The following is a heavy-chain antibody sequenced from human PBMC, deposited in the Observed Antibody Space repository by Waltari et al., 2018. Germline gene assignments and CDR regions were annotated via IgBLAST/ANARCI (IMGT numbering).Heavy chain of an antibody. CDR3: ARDVPLGTTVTTKEMGNWFDP. D-gene: IGHD4-17*01. CDR2: IIPILGIA. J-gene: IGHJ5*02. Sequence: QVQLVQSGAEVKKPGSSVKVSCKASGGTFSSYAISWVRQAPGQGLEWMGGIIPILGIANYAQKFQGRVTITADESTSTAYMELSSLRSEDTAVYYCARDVPLGTTVTTKEMGNWFDPWGQGTLVTVSS. CDR1: GGTFSSYA. V-gene: IGHV1-69*04.